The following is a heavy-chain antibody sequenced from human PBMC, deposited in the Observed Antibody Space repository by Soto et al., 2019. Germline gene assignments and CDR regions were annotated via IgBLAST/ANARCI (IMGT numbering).Heavy chain of an antibody. D-gene: IGHD5-12*01. CDR3: ARDMRDGYNRCAFDI. Sequence: ASVKVSCKASGHSSTTNGISWVRQAPRQGLEWMGWISAYNGNTNYAENLQGRVTMSTDTSTNTAYMELRSLRSDDTAVYYCARDMRDGYNRCAFDIWGQGTTVTVSS. CDR2: ISAYNGNT. J-gene: IGHJ3*02. CDR1: GHSSTTNG. V-gene: IGHV1-18*01.